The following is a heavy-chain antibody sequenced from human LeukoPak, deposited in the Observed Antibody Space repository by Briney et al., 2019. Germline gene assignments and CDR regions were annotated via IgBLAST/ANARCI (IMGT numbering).Heavy chain of an antibody. CDR3: ARDYAAAASSYYYGIDG. CDR2: TYYRSKLYN. CDR1: GDTFSSNSAA. Sequence: PSQTLSLTCAISGDTFSSNSAAWNWIRQAQSRGLEWLVRTYYRSKLYNDYAVSVKSRLTINPDTSKNPFSLRLNSVTPEDTAVYYCARDYAAAASSYYYGIDGWGKGTTVTVSS. J-gene: IGHJ6*04. V-gene: IGHV6-1*01. D-gene: IGHD6-13*01.